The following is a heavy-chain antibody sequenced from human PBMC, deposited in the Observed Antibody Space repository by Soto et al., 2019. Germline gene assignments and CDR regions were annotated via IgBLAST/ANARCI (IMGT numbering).Heavy chain of an antibody. CDR3: ARGTSHPSRGYRGNDRYYYHYYGMDV. CDR2: IYYSGST. V-gene: IGHV4-59*01. Sequence: SETLSLTCTVSGGSISSYYWSWIRQPPGKGLEWIGYIYYSGSTNYNPSLKSRVTISVDTSKNQFSLKLRSVTAADTAVYYCARGTSHPSRGYRGNDRYYYHYYGMDVWGQGTTVTVSS. CDR1: GGSISSYY. J-gene: IGHJ6*02. D-gene: IGHD5-12*01.